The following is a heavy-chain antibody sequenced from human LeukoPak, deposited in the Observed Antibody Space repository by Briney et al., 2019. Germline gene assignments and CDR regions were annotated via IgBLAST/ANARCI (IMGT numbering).Heavy chain of an antibody. D-gene: IGHD2-2*01. CDR1: GFTFSSYA. J-gene: IGHJ4*02. CDR3: ARAHCSSTSCYGDY. CDR2: ISYDGSNK. Sequence: PGGSLRLSCAASGFTFSSYAVHWVRQAPGKGLEWVAVISYDGSNKYYADSVKGRFTISRDNSKNTLYLQMNSLRAEDTAVYYCARAHCSSTSCYGDYWGQGTLVTVSS. V-gene: IGHV3-30-3*01.